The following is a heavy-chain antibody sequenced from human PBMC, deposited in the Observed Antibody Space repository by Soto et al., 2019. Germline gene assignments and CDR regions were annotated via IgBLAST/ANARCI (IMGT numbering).Heavy chain of an antibody. J-gene: IGHJ4*02. CDR1: GGSISSYY. Sequence: TSETLSLTCTVSGGSISSYYLSWIRQPPGKGLEWIGYIYYSGSTNYNRSLKSRVTMSVDTSKNQFSLKLSSVTAADTAVYYCARGINYSFDSWGRGTLVTVSS. V-gene: IGHV4-59*01. CDR3: ARGINYSFDS. D-gene: IGHD2-21*01. CDR2: IYYSGST.